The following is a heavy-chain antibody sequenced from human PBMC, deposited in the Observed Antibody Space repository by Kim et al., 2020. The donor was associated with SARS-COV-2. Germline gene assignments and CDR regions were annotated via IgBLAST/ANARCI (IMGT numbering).Heavy chain of an antibody. CDR2: INAGNGNT. D-gene: IGHD1-1*01. Sequence: ASVKVSCKASGYTFTSYAMHWVRQAPGQRLEWMGWINAGNGNTKYSQKFQGRVTITRDTSASTAYMELSSLRSEDTAVYYCARAPGGSRRPDYWGQGTLVTVSS. V-gene: IGHV1-3*01. CDR3: ARAPGGSRRPDY. J-gene: IGHJ4*02. CDR1: GYTFTSYA.